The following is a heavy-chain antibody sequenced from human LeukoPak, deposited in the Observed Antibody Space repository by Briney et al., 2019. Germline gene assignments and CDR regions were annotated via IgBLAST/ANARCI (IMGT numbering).Heavy chain of an antibody. CDR3: ARENDYGGPHGWFDP. CDR1: GGTFSSYA. V-gene: IGHV1-69*13. Sequence: GASVKVSCKASGGTFSSYAISWVRQAPGQGLGWMGGIIPIFGTANYAQKFQGRVTITADESTSTAYTELSSLRSEDTAVYYCARENDYGGPHGWFDPWGQGTLVTVSS. J-gene: IGHJ5*02. CDR2: IIPIFGTA. D-gene: IGHD4-23*01.